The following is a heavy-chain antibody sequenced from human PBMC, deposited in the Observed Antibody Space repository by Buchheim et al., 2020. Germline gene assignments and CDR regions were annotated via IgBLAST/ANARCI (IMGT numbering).Heavy chain of an antibody. CDR2: ISASGAYM. CDR1: GFTLSDFT. V-gene: IGHV3-21*01. D-gene: IGHD3-16*01. Sequence: EQLVESGGGLVKPGGSLRVSCTGSGFTLSDFTIHWVRQAPGKGLEWVSGISASGAYMFYADSVKGRFAVSRDNAKDSALLQMDSLRGEDTAVYYCARGEYGGEPKEDAFDIWGQGT. CDR3: ARGEYGGEPKEDAFDI. J-gene: IGHJ3*02.